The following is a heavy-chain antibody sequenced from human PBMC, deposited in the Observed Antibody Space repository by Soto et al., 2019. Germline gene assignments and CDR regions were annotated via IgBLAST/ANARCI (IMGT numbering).Heavy chain of an antibody. Sequence: QVQLVQSGAEVKKPGSSVKVSCKASGGTFSSYAISWVRQAPGQGLEWMGGIIPIFGTANYAQKFQARVTITADDSTSTAYMELSSLRAKYTAVYYCARESHDCSGGSCYSFWGQGTLVTVSS. CDR1: GGTFSSYA. J-gene: IGHJ4*02. D-gene: IGHD2-15*01. V-gene: IGHV1-69*01. CDR3: ARESHDCSGGSCYSF. CDR2: IIPIFGTA.